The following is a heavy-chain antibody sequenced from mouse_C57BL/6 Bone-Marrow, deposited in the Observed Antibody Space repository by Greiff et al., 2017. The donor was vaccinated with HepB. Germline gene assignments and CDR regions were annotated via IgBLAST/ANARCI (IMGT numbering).Heavy chain of an antibody. J-gene: IGHJ4*01. CDR2: IYPGDGDT. CDR1: GYAFRSYW. D-gene: IGHD1-1*01. CDR3: ARRDYAYAMDY. V-gene: IGHV1-80*01. Sequence: QVQLKQSGAELVKPGASVKISCKASGYAFRSYWMNWVKQRPGKGLEWIGQIYPGDGDTNYNGKFKGKATLTADKSSSTAYMQLSSLTSEDSAVYFCARRDYAYAMDYWGQGTSVTVSS.